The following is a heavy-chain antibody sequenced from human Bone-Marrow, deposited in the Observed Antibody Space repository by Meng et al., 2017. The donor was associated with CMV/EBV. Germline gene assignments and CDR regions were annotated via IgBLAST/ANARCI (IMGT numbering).Heavy chain of an antibody. Sequence: SETLSLTCAISGDSVFSNSAAWNWIRQSPSRGLEWLGRTYYRSKWYNDYAVSVKSRITINPDTSKNQFSLQLNSVTPEDTAVYYCARGGLARPIYYYYGMDVWGQGTTVTVSS. CDR2: TYYRSKWYN. D-gene: IGHD6-6*01. J-gene: IGHJ6*02. V-gene: IGHV6-1*01. CDR1: GDSVFSNSAA. CDR3: ARGGLARPIYYYYGMDV.